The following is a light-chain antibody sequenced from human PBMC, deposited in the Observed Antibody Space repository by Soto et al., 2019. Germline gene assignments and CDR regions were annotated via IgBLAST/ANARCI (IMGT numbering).Light chain of an antibody. Sequence: QSALTQPASLSGSPGQSITISCTGTSSDIGAYDYVSWFQQHPGKAPKLMISEVNNRPSGVSNRFSGSKSGNTAYLTISGLQVEDEAEYFSFSFTTTGPHVFATGIKVTVL. CDR3: FSFTTTGPHV. CDR2: EVN. V-gene: IGLV2-14*01. CDR1: SSDIGAYDY. J-gene: IGLJ1*01.